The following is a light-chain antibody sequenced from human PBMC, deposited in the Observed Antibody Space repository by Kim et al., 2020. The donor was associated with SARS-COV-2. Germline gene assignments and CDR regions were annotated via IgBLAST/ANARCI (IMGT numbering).Light chain of an antibody. CDR3: KQLNTYPWT. V-gene: IGKV1-9*01. CDR2: AAS. Sequence: GDRVAVTCRTSQGIDNHLAWYQQKPGKAPKLLIFAASTLQSGVPSRFSGSGSGTEFTLTVSSLQPEDFAIYYCKQLNTYPWTFGQGTKV. J-gene: IGKJ1*01. CDR1: QGIDNH.